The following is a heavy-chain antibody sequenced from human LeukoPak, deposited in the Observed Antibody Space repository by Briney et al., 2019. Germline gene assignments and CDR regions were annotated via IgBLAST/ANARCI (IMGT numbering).Heavy chain of an antibody. D-gene: IGHD6-19*01. V-gene: IGHV3-23*01. Sequence: GGSLRLSCAASGFTFRSYAMSWVRQAPGKGREWVSAITGGGGGTYYADSVKGRFTISRDNSKNTLYLQMNSLRAEDTAVYYCAKGSDSGWYGAYFDYWGQGTLVTVSS. J-gene: IGHJ4*02. CDR1: GFTFRSYA. CDR3: AKGSDSGWYGAYFDY. CDR2: ITGGGGGT.